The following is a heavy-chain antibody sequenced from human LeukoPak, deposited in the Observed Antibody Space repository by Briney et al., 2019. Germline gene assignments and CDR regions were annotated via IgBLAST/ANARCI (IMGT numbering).Heavy chain of an antibody. CDR3: ASGIVVVTAEPTFDY. Sequence: ASVKVSCKASGGTFSSYAISWVRQAPGQGLEWMGWISAYNGNTNYAQKLQGRVTMTTDTSTSTAYMELRSLRSDDTAVYYCASGIVVVTAEPTFDYWGQGTLVTVSS. D-gene: IGHD2-21*02. CDR1: GGTFSSYA. CDR2: ISAYNGNT. V-gene: IGHV1-18*01. J-gene: IGHJ4*02.